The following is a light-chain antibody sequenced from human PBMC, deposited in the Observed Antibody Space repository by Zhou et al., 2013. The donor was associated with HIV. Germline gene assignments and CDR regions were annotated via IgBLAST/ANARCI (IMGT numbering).Light chain of an antibody. CDR1: QTVGSN. CDR3: QQYYGWPLT. J-gene: IGKJ4*01. V-gene: IGKV3-15*01. CDR2: RAS. Sequence: EIVMTQSPDMLSVSPGERATLSCRASQTVGSNLAWFQQKPGQAPRLLIYRASSRATGIPGRFSGSGFGTEFTLSISSLQSGDVAVYFCQQYYGWPLTFGGGTRVTI.